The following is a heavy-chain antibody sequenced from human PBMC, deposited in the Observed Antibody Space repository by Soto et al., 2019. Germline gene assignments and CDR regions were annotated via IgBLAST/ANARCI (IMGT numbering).Heavy chain of an antibody. D-gene: IGHD2-2*01. CDR2: ISAYNGNT. Sequence: QVQLVQSGAEVKKPGASVKVSCKTSGYTFTNYGISWVRQAPGQGLEWMGWISAYNGNTDYAQKLQGRVTMTPDHSTSKAYMEVRSLRSDGTAVYFCARGGAYCVSTSCPDHWGQGTLVTVSS. CDR1: GYTFTNYG. V-gene: IGHV1-18*01. CDR3: ARGGAYCVSTSCPDH. J-gene: IGHJ4*02.